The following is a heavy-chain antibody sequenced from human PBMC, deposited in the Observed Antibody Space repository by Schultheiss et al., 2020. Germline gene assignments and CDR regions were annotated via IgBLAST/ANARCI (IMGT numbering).Heavy chain of an antibody. V-gene: IGHV4-59*08. D-gene: IGHD3-10*01. CDR1: GGSISSSW. CDR2: INHTGST. CDR3: ARHGFGDYYYYYMDV. Sequence: SETLSLTCTVSGGSISSSWWNWIRQPPGKGLEWIGEINHTGSTNYNPSLKSRVTISVDTSKNQFSLKLSSVTAADTAIYYCARHGFGDYYYYYMDVWGKGTRVTVSS. J-gene: IGHJ6*03.